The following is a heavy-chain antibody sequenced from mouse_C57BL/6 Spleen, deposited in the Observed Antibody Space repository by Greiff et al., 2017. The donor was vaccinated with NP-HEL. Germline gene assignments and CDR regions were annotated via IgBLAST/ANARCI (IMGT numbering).Heavy chain of an antibody. CDR1: GYTFTSYW. Sequence: VQLQQSGAELAKPGASVKLSCKASGYTFTSYWMHWVKQRPGQGLEWIGYINPSSGYTKYNQKFKDKATLTADKSSSTAYMQLSSLTYEDSAVYYCAREYYGSSPWFAYWGQGTLVTVSA. J-gene: IGHJ3*01. CDR3: AREYYGSSPWFAY. V-gene: IGHV1-7*01. CDR2: INPSSGYT. D-gene: IGHD1-1*01.